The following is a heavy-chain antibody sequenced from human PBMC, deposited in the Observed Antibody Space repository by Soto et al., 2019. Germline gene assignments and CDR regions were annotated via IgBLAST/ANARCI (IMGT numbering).Heavy chain of an antibody. CDR2: IRSKANSYAT. CDR3: TRQPIVVVVAADYYYYYGMDV. D-gene: IGHD2-15*01. V-gene: IGHV3-73*01. Sequence: LRLSCAASGFTFVGSAMHWVRQASGKGLEWVGRIRSKANSYATAYAASVKGRFTISRDDSKNTAYLQMNSLKTEDTAVYYCTRQPIVVVVAADYYYYYGMDVWGQGTTVTVSS. CDR1: GFTFVGSA. J-gene: IGHJ6*02.